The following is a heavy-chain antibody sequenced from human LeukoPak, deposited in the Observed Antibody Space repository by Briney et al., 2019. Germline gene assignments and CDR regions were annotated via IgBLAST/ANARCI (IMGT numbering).Heavy chain of an antibody. V-gene: IGHV3-NL1*01. Sequence: GRSLRLSCAASGFSFSNYGMHWVRQAPGRGLEWVSFIYADGNTYYADSVKGRFTISRDISKNAVYLQMNSLRAEDTAVYYCAKDLSYIGFGYWGQGTLVTVSS. D-gene: IGHD2-15*01. CDR1: GFSFSNYG. CDR3: AKDLSYIGFGY. CDR2: IYADGNT. J-gene: IGHJ4*02.